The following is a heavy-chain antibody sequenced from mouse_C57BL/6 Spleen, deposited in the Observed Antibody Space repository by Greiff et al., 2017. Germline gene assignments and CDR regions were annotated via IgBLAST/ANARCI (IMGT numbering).Heavy chain of an antibody. CDR3: ANLYYYGSVYFDY. J-gene: IGHJ2*01. D-gene: IGHD1-1*01. V-gene: IGHV1-78*01. CDR2: IYPRDGST. CDR1: GYTFTDHT. Sequence: VKLQESDAELVKPGASVKISCKVSGYTFTDHTIHWMKQRPEQGLEWIGYIYPRDGSTKYNEKFKGKATLTADKSSSTAYMQLNSLTSEDSAVYFCANLYYYGSVYFDYWGQGTTLTVSS.